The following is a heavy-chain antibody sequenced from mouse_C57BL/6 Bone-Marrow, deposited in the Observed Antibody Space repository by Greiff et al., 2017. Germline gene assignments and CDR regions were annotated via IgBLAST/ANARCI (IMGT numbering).Heavy chain of an antibody. D-gene: IGHD1-1*01. V-gene: IGHV1-81*01. CDR3: ARKGDYGSRGDY. J-gene: IGHJ2*01. Sequence: VQLVESGAELARPGASVKLSCKASGYTFTSYGISWVKQRTGQGLEWIGEIYPRSGNTYYNEKFKGKATLTADKSSSTAYMELRSLTSEDSAVXVCARKGDYGSRGDYWGQGTTLTVSS. CDR1: GYTFTSYG. CDR2: IYPRSGNT.